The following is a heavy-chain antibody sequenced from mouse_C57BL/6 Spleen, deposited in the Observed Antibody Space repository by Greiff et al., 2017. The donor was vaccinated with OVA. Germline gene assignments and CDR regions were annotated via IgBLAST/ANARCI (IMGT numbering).Heavy chain of an antibody. CDR3: ARWGTTVVAFDY. Sequence: VQLQQPGAELVKPGASVKLSCKASGYTFTSYWMQWVKQRPGQGLEWIGEIDPSDSYTNYNQKFKGKDTLTVDTATSTAYMQLSSLTSEDSAVYYCARWGTTVVAFDYWGQGTTLTVSS. V-gene: IGHV1-50*01. D-gene: IGHD1-1*01. CDR1: GYTFTSYW. CDR2: IDPSDSYT. J-gene: IGHJ2*01.